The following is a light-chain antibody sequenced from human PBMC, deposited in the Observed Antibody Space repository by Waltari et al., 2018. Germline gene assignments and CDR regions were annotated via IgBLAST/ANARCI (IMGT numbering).Light chain of an antibody. CDR2: LCS. V-gene: IGKV2-28*01. J-gene: IGKJ1*01. Sequence: DIVMTQSPLSLPVTPGEPASISCRSSQSLLNTNGFNYLDWYLQRPGQSPQLLIYLCSHRAPGVPDRFSASASGTDFTLKISRVEAEDVGVYYCMQALQFPWGFGQGTKVEI. CDR1: QSLLNTNGFNY. CDR3: MQALQFPWG.